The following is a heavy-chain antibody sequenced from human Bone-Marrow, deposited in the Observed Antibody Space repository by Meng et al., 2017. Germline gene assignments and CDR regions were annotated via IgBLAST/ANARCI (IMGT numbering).Heavy chain of an antibody. D-gene: IGHD3-9*01. J-gene: IGHJ6*02. Sequence: GESLKISCTASGFTFSRSWMHWVRQAPGKGLEWVSDTSSSGSATYYADSVKGRFTISRDNAKNSLYLQMNSLRAEDTAVYYCARVPKYYDILTGFDYYYGMDVWGQGTTVTVSS. CDR3: ARVPKYYDILTGFDYYYGMDV. CDR1: GFTFSRSW. CDR2: TSSSGSAT. V-gene: IGHV3-48*03.